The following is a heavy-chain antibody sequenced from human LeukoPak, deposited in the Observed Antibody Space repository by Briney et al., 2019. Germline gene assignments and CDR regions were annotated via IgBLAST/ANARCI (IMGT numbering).Heavy chain of an antibody. Sequence: EASVKVSCKVSGYTLTELSMHWVRLAPGKGLEWMGGFDPEDGETIYAQKFQGRVTMTEDTSTDTAYMELSSLRSEDTAVYYCATAGPGIQLWSSAQFTYYYYMDVWGKGTTVTVSS. D-gene: IGHD5-18*01. CDR2: FDPEDGET. CDR1: GYTLTELS. J-gene: IGHJ6*03. CDR3: ATAGPGIQLWSSAQFTYYYYMDV. V-gene: IGHV1-24*01.